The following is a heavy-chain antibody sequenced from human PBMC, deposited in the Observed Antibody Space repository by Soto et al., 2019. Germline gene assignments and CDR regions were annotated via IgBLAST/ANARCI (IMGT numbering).Heavy chain of an antibody. D-gene: IGHD3-3*01. CDR2: INPSGGST. J-gene: IGHJ6*03. Sequence: ASVKVSCKASGYTFTSYYMHWVRQAPGQGLEWMGIINPSGGSTSYAQKFQGRVTMTRDTSTSTVYMELSSLRSEDTAVYYCARDRLSGVFWMDAVLPGVYYYMDVWGKGTTVTVSS. CDR3: ARDRLSGVFWMDAVLPGVYYYMDV. CDR1: GYTFTSYY. V-gene: IGHV1-46*03.